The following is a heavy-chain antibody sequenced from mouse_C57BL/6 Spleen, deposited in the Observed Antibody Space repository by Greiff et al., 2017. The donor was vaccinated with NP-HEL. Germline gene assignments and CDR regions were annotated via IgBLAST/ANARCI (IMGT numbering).Heavy chain of an antibody. J-gene: IGHJ2*01. V-gene: IGHV1-4*01. CDR3: ARSNGDGAYFDY. CDR1: GYTFTSYS. D-gene: IGHD2-3*01. Sequence: VQLQQSGAELARPGASVKMSCKASGYTFTSYSMHWVKQRPGQGLEWIGYIHPSSGYTKYNQKFKDKATLTVDKSSSTAYMQLSSLTSEDSAVYYCARSNGDGAYFDYWGQGTTLTVSS. CDR2: IHPSSGYT.